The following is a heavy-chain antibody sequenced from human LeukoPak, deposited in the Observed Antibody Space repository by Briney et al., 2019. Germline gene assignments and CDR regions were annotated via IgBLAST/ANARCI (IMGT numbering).Heavy chain of an antibody. Sequence: SVKVSCKASGGTFSSYAISWVRQAPGQGLEWMGGIIPIFGTANYAQKFQGRVTITADESTSTAYMELSSLRCGDTAEDYCASAYGSSTSYYLFSIVYWGQGTLVTVSS. D-gene: IGHD2-2*01. CDR2: IIPIFGTA. CDR3: ASAYGSSTSYYLFSIVY. J-gene: IGHJ4*02. V-gene: IGHV1-69*01. CDR1: GGTFSSYA.